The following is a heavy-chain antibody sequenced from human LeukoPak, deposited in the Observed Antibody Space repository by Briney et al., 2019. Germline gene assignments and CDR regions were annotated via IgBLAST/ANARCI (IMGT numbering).Heavy chain of an antibody. D-gene: IGHD6-13*01. CDR2: INPNSGGT. J-gene: IGHJ5*02. CDR1: GYTFTAYY. CDR3: ARDAIAAAGTNWFDP. V-gene: IGHV1-2*02. Sequence: ASVKVSCKASGYTFTAYYMHWVRQAPGQGLEWMGWINPNSGGTNYAQKFQGRATMTRDTSISTAYMELTRLISDDTAVYYCARDAIAAAGTNWFDPWGQGTLVTVSS.